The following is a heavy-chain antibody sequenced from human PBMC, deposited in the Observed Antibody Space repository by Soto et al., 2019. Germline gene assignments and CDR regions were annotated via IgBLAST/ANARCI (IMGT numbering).Heavy chain of an antibody. V-gene: IGHV4-4*02. J-gene: IGHJ6*02. CDR3: ARDRRNYYGSGTSYYYYGMDV. CDR2: IYHSGST. D-gene: IGHD3-10*01. Sequence: SETLSLTCAVSGGSISSSNWWSWVRQPPGKGLEWIGEIYHSGSTNYNPSLKSRVTISVDKSKNQFSLKLSSVTAADTAVYYCARDRRNYYGSGTSYYYYGMDVWGQGTTVT. CDR1: GGSISSSNW.